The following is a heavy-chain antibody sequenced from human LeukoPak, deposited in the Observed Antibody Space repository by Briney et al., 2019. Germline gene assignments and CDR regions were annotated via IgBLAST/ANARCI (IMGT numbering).Heavy chain of an antibody. CDR1: GFSFSDYY. D-gene: IGHD3-22*01. Sequence: PGGSLRLSCLACGFSFSDYYMSWIRQAPGRGLEWISYISGSGSDLYYADSVKGRFTISRDNANNSLYLQMNSLRAEDTAVYYCARSIGYYYTMDVWGQGTTVTVSS. V-gene: IGHV3-11*01. CDR3: ARSIGYYYTMDV. J-gene: IGHJ6*02. CDR2: ISGSGSDL.